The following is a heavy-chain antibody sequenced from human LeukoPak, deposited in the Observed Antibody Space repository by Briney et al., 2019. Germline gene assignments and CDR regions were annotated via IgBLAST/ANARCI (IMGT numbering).Heavy chain of an antibody. J-gene: IGHJ4*02. CDR3: ASIHYYDSTPTDY. CDR2: IYHSGST. Sequence: SETLSLTCAVSGGSISSGGYSWSWIRQPPGKGLEWIGYIYHSGSTNYNPSLKSRVTISVDRSKNQFSLKLSSVTAADTAVYYCASIHYYDSTPTDYWGQGTLVTVSS. CDR1: GGSISSGGYS. D-gene: IGHD3-22*01. V-gene: IGHV4-30-2*01.